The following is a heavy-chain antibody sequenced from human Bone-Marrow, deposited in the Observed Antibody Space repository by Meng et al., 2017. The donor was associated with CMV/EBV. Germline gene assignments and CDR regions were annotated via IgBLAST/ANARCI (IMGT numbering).Heavy chain of an antibody. D-gene: IGHD3-3*01. CDR2: INHSGST. CDR3: ARMKFLEWLYDY. CDR1: GGSFSGYY. Sequence: SETLSLTCAVYGGSFSGYYWSWIRQPPGKGLEWNGEINHSGSTNYNPSLKSRVTISVDTSKNQFSLKLSSVTAADTAGYYCARMKFLEWLYDYWGQGTLVTVSS. V-gene: IGHV4-34*01. J-gene: IGHJ4*02.